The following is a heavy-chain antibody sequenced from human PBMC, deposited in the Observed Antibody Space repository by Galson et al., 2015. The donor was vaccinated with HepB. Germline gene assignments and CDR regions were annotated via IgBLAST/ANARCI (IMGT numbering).Heavy chain of an antibody. CDR1: RFTFSNYV. D-gene: IGHD6-13*01. CDR2: ISGSGGST. Sequence: SLRLSCAASRFTFSNYVMNWVRQAPGKGLEWVSSISGSGGSTYYAGSVKGRFTISRDNSKNTLYLKMNSLIAEDTAVYYCAKNSGSSWFVPYHFDSWGQGTLVTVSS. CDR3: AKNSGSSWFVPYHFDS. J-gene: IGHJ4*02. V-gene: IGHV3-23*01.